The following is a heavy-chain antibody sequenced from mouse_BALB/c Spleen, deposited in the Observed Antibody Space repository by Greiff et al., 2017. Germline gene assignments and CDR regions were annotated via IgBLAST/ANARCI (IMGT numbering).Heavy chain of an antibody. CDR2: IWGDGST. D-gene: IGHD1-1*02. J-gene: IGHJ4*01. V-gene: IGHV2-6-7*01. CDR3: ARDYGGNYDAMDD. Sequence: QVQLKESGPGLVAPSQSLSITCTVSGFSLTGYGVNWVRQPPGKGLEWLGMIWGDGSTDYNSALKSRLSISKDNSKSQVFLKMNSLQTDDTARYYCARDYGGNYDAMDDWGQGTSVTVSS. CDR1: GFSLTGYG.